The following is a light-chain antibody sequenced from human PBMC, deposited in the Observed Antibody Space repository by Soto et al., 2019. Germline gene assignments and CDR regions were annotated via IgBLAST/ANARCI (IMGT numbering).Light chain of an antibody. CDR1: QRVSTN. J-gene: IGKJ2*01. CDR3: QQYSDWPPTYT. Sequence: EIVMTQSPATLSVSPGKRATLSCRASQRVSTNLAWYQQKPGQAPRLLIYGASTRATGIPGRFSGSGAETEFTLTISNLQSEDFAVYYCQQYSDWPPTYTFGQGTKLEIK. CDR2: GAS. V-gene: IGKV3-15*01.